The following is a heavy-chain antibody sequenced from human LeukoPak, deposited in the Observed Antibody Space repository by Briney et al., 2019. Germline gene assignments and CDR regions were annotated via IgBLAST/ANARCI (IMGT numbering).Heavy chain of an antibody. CDR3: ARGSVVVAATGFDP. Sequence: ASVNVSYTPSDHTFTTYGISWVRQAPGQGLEWRRWFSAYNGNTNYAQKLQGRVTMTTDTSTSTAYMELRSLRSDETAVYYCARGSVVVAATGFDPWGQGTLVTVSS. J-gene: IGHJ5*02. D-gene: IGHD2-15*01. V-gene: IGHV1-18*01. CDR1: DHTFTTYG. CDR2: FSAYNGNT.